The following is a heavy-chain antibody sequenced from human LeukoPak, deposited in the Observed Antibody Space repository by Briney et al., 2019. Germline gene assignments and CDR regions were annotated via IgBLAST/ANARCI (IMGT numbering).Heavy chain of an antibody. Sequence: SETLSLTCTVSGYSITTNTYYWGWIRQPPGKGLEWIGCVYYSGSTYYSPSLRSRVTTSVDTSKSQFSLKLSSVTAADTAVYYCARQGAAASGRAFDYWGQGTLVTVSS. CDR2: VYYSGST. CDR3: ARQGAAASGRAFDY. CDR1: GYSITTNTYY. J-gene: IGHJ4*02. D-gene: IGHD6-13*01. V-gene: IGHV4-39*01.